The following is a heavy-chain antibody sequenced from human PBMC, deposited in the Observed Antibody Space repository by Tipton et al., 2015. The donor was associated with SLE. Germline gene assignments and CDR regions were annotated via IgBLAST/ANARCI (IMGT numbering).Heavy chain of an antibody. J-gene: IGHJ3*02. CDR1: GGSFSGYY. CDR3: ARKDWNSDPFDI. D-gene: IGHD1-7*01. V-gene: IGHV4-34*01. Sequence: GLVKPSETLSLTCAVYGGSFSGYYWSWIRQPPGKGLEWIGEINHSGSTNYNPSLKSRVTISVDTSKNQFSLKLSSVTAADTAVYYCARKDWNSDPFDIWGQGTMVTVSS. CDR2: INHSGST.